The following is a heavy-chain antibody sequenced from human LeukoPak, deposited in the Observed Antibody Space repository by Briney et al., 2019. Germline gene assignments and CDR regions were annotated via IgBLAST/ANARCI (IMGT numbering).Heavy chain of an antibody. D-gene: IGHD6-6*01. CDR1: GFTFSTYA. V-gene: IGHV3-30*04. CDR2: ISDDGRHN. J-gene: IGHJ4*02. CDR3: AKAAPEGSSAGYFDY. Sequence: GGSLRLSCAASGFTFSTYAMNWVRQAPGKGLEWVAVISDDGRHNYYADSVKGRFTISRDNSKNTLYLQMNSLRAEDTAVYYCAKAAPEGSSAGYFDYWGQGTLVTVSS.